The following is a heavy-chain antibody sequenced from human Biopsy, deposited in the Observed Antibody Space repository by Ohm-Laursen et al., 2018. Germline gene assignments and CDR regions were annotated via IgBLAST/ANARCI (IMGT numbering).Heavy chain of an antibody. CDR1: EFIFSRFW. D-gene: IGHD3-10*01. CDR2: INSDGSST. V-gene: IGHV3-74*01. J-gene: IGHJ6*02. Sequence: SLRLSCSASEFIFSRFWMYWVRQAPGKGLVWVSRINSDGSSTNYADAVKGRFTISRDNAKKSLYLQMNTLTAADTAVYFCAKGGSSYGFGSFNIFHKYATDVRGQGTTVTVSS. CDR3: AKGGSSYGFGSFNIFHKYATDV.